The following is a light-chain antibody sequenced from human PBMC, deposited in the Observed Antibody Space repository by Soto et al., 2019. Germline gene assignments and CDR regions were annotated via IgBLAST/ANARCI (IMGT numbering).Light chain of an antibody. CDR2: GAY. Sequence: EIVLTQSPGTLSLSPGERATLSCRASQSVSSSYLAWYQQNPGQAPRLLIYGAYSRATGIPERFSGSGSGTDVTLTISRLEPEDFAVYYCQRYGSSSYTFGQGTTLEIK. V-gene: IGKV3-20*01. CDR3: QRYGSSSYT. J-gene: IGKJ2*01. CDR1: QSVSSSY.